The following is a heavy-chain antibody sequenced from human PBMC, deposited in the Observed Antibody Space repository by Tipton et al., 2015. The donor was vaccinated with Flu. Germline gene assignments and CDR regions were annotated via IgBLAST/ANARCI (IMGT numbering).Heavy chain of an antibody. Sequence: SLRLSCAASGFTFSSYHMSWVRQAPGKGLEWVSAISGSGASTYFADSVKGRLTISRDNSKNTLYLQMNSLRVEDTAVYYCAKGGAARPEFWGQGTLVTVSP. D-gene: IGHD6-6*01. CDR3: AKGGAARPEF. V-gene: IGHV3-23*01. CDR1: GFTFSSYH. J-gene: IGHJ4*02. CDR2: ISGSGAST.